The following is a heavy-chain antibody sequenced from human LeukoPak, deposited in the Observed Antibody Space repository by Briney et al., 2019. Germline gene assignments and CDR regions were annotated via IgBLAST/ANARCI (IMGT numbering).Heavy chain of an antibody. V-gene: IGHV3-48*03. CDR3: TKLAVASADS. CDR2: ISPSGSTK. J-gene: IGHJ4*02. CDR1: GFSFSSYE. Sequence: PGGSLRLSCAASGFSFSSYEMNWVRQAPGKGLEWVSNISPSGSTKYYADSVKGRFTVSRDNAKNSLHLQMNSLRAGDTGVYYCTKLAVASADSWGQGTLVTVSS. D-gene: IGHD6-19*01.